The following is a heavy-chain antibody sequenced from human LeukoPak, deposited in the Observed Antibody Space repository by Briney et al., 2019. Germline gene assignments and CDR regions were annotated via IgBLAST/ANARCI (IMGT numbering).Heavy chain of an antibody. J-gene: IGHJ6*03. CDR1: GGTFSSYA. CDR3: ARAPYSSGGSTNYYYYYYMDV. V-gene: IGHV1-69*15. Sequence: SVKVSCKASGGTFSSYAISWVRQAPGQGLEWMGRIIPIFGTADYAQKFQGRVTITADESTSTAYMELSSLRSEDTAVYYCARAPYSSGGSTNYYYYYYMDVWGKGTTVTVSS. CDR2: IIPIFGTA. D-gene: IGHD6-19*01.